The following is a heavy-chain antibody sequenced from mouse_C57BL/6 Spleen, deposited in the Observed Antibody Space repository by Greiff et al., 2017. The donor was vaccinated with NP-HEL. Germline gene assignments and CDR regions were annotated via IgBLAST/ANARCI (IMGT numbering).Heavy chain of an antibody. CDR1: GYTFTTYP. CDR2: FHPYNDDT. CDR3: ARSDYYGSRVWYFDV. V-gene: IGHV1-47*01. J-gene: IGHJ1*03. D-gene: IGHD1-1*01. Sequence: VQLQESGAELVKPGASVKMSCKASGYTFTTYPIEWMKQNHGKSLEWIGNFHPYNDDTKYNEKFKGKATLTVEKSSSTVYLELSRLTSDDSAVYYCARSDYYGSRVWYFDVWGTGTTVTVSS.